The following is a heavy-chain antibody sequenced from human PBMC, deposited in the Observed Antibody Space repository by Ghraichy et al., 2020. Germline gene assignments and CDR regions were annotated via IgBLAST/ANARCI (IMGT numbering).Heavy chain of an antibody. D-gene: IGHD5-12*01. CDR1: GFTFSSYW. Sequence: GGSLRLSCAASGFTFSSYWMSWVRQAPGKGLEWVANIKQDGSEKYYVAPVKGRFTISRDNAKNSLYLQMNSLRAEDTAVYYCARAYWSGYASCLYYYYYGMDVWGQGTTVTVSS. J-gene: IGHJ6*02. CDR3: ARAYWSGYASCLYYYYYGMDV. CDR2: IKQDGSEK. V-gene: IGHV3-7*01.